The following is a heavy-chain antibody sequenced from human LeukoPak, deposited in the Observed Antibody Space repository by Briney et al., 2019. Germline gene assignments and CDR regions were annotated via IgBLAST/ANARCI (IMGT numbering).Heavy chain of an antibody. V-gene: IGHV1-46*01. CDR3: AREDSGGWYVFDY. Sequence: ASVKVSCKASGYTFTSYYMHWVRQAPGQGLEWVGIINPSGGSTSYAQKFQGRVTMARDTSTSTAYIELSSLRSEDTAVYYCAREDSGGWYVFDYWGQGTLVTVSS. CDR2: INPSGGST. D-gene: IGHD6-19*01. CDR1: GYTFTSYY. J-gene: IGHJ4*02.